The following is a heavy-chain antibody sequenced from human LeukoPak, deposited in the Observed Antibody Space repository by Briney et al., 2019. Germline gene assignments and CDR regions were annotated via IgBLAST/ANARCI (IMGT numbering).Heavy chain of an antibody. CDR1: GVTFDDYT. J-gene: IGHJ3*02. CDR3: AKEYAYGDYRGSVDAFDI. CDR2: ISWDGGST. D-gene: IGHD4-17*01. Sequence: GGSLRLSCPASGVTFDDYTMHWVRQAPGKGLEWVSLISWDGGSTYCADSVKGRFTISRDNSKNSLYLQMNSLRTEDTALYYCAKEYAYGDYRGSVDAFDIWGQGTMVTVSS. V-gene: IGHV3-43*01.